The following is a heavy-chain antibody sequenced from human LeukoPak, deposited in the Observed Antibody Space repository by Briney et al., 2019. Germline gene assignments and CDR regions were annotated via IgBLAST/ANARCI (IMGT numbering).Heavy chain of an antibody. CDR3: ARDRGNSPFDL. V-gene: IGHV3-33*01. CDR1: GFTFSSDG. CDR2: IWNVGSNK. D-gene: IGHD3-10*01. J-gene: IGHJ2*01. Sequence: GGSLRLSCAASGFTFSSDGMHWVRQAPGKGLEWVAVIWNVGSNKNYGDSVKGRFTISRDNSMNTLYLQMNSLRAEDTAVYYCARDRGNSPFDLWGRGTLVTVSS.